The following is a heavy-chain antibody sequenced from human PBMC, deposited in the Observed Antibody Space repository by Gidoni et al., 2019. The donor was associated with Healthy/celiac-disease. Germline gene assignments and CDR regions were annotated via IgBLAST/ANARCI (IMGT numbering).Heavy chain of an antibody. J-gene: IGHJ4*02. CDR1: GYTFTGYY. Sequence: QVQLVQSGAEVKKPGASVKVSCKDSGYTFTGYYMHWVRQAPGQGLEWMGWINPNSGGTNYAQKFQGWVTMTRDTSISTAYMELSRLRSDDTAVYYCARAPIERYPYYFDYWGQGTLVTVSS. CDR3: ARAPIERYPYYFDY. V-gene: IGHV1-2*04. D-gene: IGHD1-1*01. CDR2: INPNSGGT.